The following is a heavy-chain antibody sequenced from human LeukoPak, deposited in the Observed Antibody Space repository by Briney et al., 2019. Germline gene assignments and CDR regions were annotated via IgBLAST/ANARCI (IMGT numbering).Heavy chain of an antibody. CDR2: INPSGGST. J-gene: IGHJ5*02. V-gene: IGHV1-46*03. CDR1: GYTFTGYY. D-gene: IGHD2-2*01. Sequence: GASVKVSCKASGYTFTGYYMHWVRQAPGQGLEWMGIINPSGGSTSYAQKFQGRVTMTRDTSTSTVYMELSSLRSEDTAVYYCARGKVVVPAATVRFDPWGQGTLVTVSS. CDR3: ARGKVVVPAATVRFDP.